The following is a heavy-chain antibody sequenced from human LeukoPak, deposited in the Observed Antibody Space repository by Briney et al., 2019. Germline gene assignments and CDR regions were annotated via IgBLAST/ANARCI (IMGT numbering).Heavy chain of an antibody. D-gene: IGHD5-24*01. J-gene: IGHJ4*02. CDR2: IYYSGST. CDR3: ARDHADGYNYLGY. Sequence: SETLSLTCTVSGGSISSSSYYWGWIRQPPGKGLEWIGSIYYSGSTYYNPSLKSRVTISVDTSKNQFSLKLSSVTAADTAVYYCARDHADGYNYLGYWGQGTLVTVSS. V-gene: IGHV4-39*07. CDR1: GGSISSSSYY.